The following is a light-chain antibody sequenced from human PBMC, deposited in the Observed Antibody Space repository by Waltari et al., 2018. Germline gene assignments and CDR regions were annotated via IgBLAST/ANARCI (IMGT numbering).Light chain of an antibody. CDR1: QNVGRY. V-gene: IGKV3-11*01. CDR2: ETS. CDR3: QQRANWPLT. Sequence: EIVLTQSPGTLSLSPGERATLSCRASQNVGRYLAWYQQKPGQAPSLRIHETSHRVAGVPARFSGSGSGTDFTLIISSLEPEDFAVYYCQQRANWPLTFGGGTKVEIK. J-gene: IGKJ4*01.